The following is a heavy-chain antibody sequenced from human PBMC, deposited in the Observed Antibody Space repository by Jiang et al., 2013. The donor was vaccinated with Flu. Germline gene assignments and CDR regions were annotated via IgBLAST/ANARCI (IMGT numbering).Heavy chain of an antibody. V-gene: IGHV1-3*01. CDR1: GYTFSNYA. J-gene: IGHJ3*01. Sequence: SGAEVKKPGASVKLSCKASGYTFSNYALNWVRQAPGQGLEWMGWINAGNGDTKSSQTFQGRVTLTRDTSASTAYMDVSSLRSEDTAVYYCAILLDAFDFWGQGTMVTVSS. CDR2: INAGNGDT. CDR3: AILLDAFDF.